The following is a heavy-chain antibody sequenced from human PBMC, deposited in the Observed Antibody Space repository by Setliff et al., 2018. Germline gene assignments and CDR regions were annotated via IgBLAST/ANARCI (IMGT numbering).Heavy chain of an antibody. Sequence: SETLSLTCAVYGGSFSGYYWNWIRQAPGKGLEWIGEINHRGTTSYTPSLKGRVTISVDTSKNLFSLKLSSVTAADTAVYYCARGSHYDSSGYSPDFFDYWGQGTLVTVSS. CDR3: ARGSHYDSSGYSPDFFDY. V-gene: IGHV4-34*01. CDR2: INHRGTT. D-gene: IGHD3-22*01. CDR1: GGSFSGYY. J-gene: IGHJ4*02.